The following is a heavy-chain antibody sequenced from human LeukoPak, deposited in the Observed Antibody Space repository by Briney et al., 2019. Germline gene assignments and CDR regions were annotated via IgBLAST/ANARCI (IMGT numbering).Heavy chain of an antibody. J-gene: IGHJ4*02. D-gene: IGHD3-3*02. V-gene: IGHV3-30*04. Sequence: GGSLRLSCAASGFAFSSYNMHWVRQAPGKGLEWVTIISFDGSNTYYADSVKGRFTISRDNSKNTLYLQMNSLRAEDTAVYYCARQGGHNHFFPNYWGQGTLVTVSS. CDR1: GFAFSSYN. CDR2: ISFDGSNT. CDR3: ARQGGHNHFFPNY.